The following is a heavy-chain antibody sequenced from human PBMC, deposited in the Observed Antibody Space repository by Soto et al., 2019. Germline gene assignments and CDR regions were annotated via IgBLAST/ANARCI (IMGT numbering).Heavy chain of an antibody. CDR1: GFTFSSYG. J-gene: IGHJ4*02. CDR3: ANPRQEWEQWLVPMNY. D-gene: IGHD6-19*01. Sequence: GGSLRLSCAASGFTFSSYGMHWVRQAPGKGLEWVAVISYDGSNKYYADSVKGRFTISRDNSKNTRYLQMNSLRAEDTAVYYCANPRQEWEQWLVPMNYWGQGTLVTVSS. V-gene: IGHV3-30*18. CDR2: ISYDGSNK.